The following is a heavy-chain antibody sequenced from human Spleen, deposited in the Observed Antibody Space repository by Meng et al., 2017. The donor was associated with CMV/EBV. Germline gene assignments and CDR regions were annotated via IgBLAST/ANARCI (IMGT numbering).Heavy chain of an antibody. D-gene: IGHD3-3*01. J-gene: IGHJ4*02. Sequence: SLRTSGVGVGWIRQPPGKALEWLALIYWNDDTRYSPSLKSRLTITKDTSKNQVVLTMTNMDPVDTATYYCAHLSYDFWSGYHYYFDYWGQGTLVTVSS. CDR2: IYWNDDT. CDR1: SLRTSGVG. V-gene: IGHV2-5*01. CDR3: AHLSYDFWSGYHYYFDY.